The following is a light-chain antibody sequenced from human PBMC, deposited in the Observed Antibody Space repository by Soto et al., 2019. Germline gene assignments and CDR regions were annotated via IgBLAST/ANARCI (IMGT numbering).Light chain of an antibody. CDR2: DSF. CDR3: LQRATWPWT. Sequence: IVLTQSPATLSFSPGESATLSCRASQSIAIYLAWYTHKSGQSPRLLIYDSFNRAPGIPDRFSGSGSGTDSTLTISSLEPEDFAVYYCLQRATWPWTFGQGTTVEIK. CDR1: QSIAIY. J-gene: IGKJ1*01. V-gene: IGKV3-11*01.